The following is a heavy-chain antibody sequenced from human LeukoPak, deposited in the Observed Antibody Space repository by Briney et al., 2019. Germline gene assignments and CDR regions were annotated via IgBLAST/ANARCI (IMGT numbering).Heavy chain of an antibody. Sequence: GGSLRLSCAASGFTFSNSAMSWVRQAPGKGLEWVTTLSGSGITTYYADSVKGRFTISRDNSKNTPYLQMNSLRAEDTAVYYCAKGIYSSGWSYFDYWGHGTLVTVSS. CDR2: LSGSGITT. CDR1: GFTFSNSA. V-gene: IGHV3-23*01. J-gene: IGHJ4*01. CDR3: AKGIYSSGWSYFDY. D-gene: IGHD6-19*01.